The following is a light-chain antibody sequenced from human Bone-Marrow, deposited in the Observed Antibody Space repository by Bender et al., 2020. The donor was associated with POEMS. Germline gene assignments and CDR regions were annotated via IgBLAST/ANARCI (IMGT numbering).Light chain of an antibody. J-gene: IGLJ3*02. CDR2: DNS. CDR3: ACDNGPDLGV. CDR1: DLGYKS. Sequence: SYVLTQAPSVSVAPGQTARITCGGNDLGYKSVHWYQQKPGQAPVLAVYDNSDRPSGIPERFTGSNSENTASLTINRVEAADEADYYCACDNGPDLGVFGGGTKLTVL. V-gene: IGLV3-21*02.